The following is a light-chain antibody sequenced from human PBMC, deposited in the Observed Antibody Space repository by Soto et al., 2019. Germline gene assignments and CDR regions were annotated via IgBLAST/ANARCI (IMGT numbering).Light chain of an antibody. CDR2: GAS. J-gene: IGKJ2*01. CDR1: QSVRSN. Sequence: EIVMTQSPATLTVSPWERATLSCRASQSVRSNLAWYQQKPGQAPRLLIYGASTRATGIPARFSGSGSGTEVTLTISTLQSEDFAVYYCKQYNNWPPTYTFGQGTKVDIK. V-gene: IGKV3-15*01. CDR3: KQYNNWPPTYT.